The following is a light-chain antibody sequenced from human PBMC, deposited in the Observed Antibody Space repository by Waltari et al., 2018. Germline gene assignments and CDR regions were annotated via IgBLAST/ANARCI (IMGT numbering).Light chain of an antibody. CDR3: SSYTSSSTLDWV. CDR2: EVS. Sequence: SALTQPASVSGSPGQSITISCTGTSSDVGGYNYFSWYQQHPGKAPKLMIYEVSNRPSGVSNRFSGSKSGNTASLTISGLQAEDEADYYCSSYTSSSTLDWVFGGGTKLTVL. J-gene: IGLJ3*02. V-gene: IGLV2-14*01. CDR1: SSDVGGYNY.